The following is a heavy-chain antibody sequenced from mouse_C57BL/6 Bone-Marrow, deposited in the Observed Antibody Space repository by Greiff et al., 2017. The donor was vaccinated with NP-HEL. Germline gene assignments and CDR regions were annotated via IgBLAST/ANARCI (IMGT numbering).Heavy chain of an antibody. Sequence: EVKLVESGGGLVQPGGSMKLSCVASGFTFSNYWMNWVRQSPEKGLEWVAQIRLKSDNYATHYAESVKGRFTISRDDSKSSVYLQMNNLRAEDTGIYYCTGRTGSWYFDVWGTGTTVTVSS. V-gene: IGHV6-3*01. CDR3: TGRTGSWYFDV. CDR1: GFTFSNYW. CDR2: IRLKSDNYAT. J-gene: IGHJ1*03. D-gene: IGHD4-1*01.